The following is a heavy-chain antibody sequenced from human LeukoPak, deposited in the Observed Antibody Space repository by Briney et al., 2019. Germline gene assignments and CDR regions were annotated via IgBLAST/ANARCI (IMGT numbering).Heavy chain of an antibody. CDR3: ARGAILGATQMGFDY. Sequence: GGSLRLSCAASGFTFSSYEMNWVRQAPGKGLEWVSYISSSGSTIYYADSVKGRFTISRDNAKNSLYLQMNSLRAEDTAVYYCARGAILGATQMGFDYWGQGTLVTVSS. CDR1: GFTFSSYE. V-gene: IGHV3-48*03. J-gene: IGHJ4*02. D-gene: IGHD1-26*01. CDR2: ISSSGSTI.